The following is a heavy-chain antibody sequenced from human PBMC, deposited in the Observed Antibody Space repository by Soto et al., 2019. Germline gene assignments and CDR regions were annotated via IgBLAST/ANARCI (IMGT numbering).Heavy chain of an antibody. CDR1: GGSISSYY. J-gene: IGHJ3*02. CDR2: IYYSGST. CDR3: ASELRAHGAFDI. V-gene: IGHV4-59*01. Sequence: SETLSLTCTVSGGSISSYYWSWIRQPPGKGLEWIGYIYYSGSTNNNPSLKSRVTISVDTSKNQISLKVSSVTAADTAVYYCASELRAHGAFDIWGQGTMVTVSS. D-gene: IGHD4-17*01.